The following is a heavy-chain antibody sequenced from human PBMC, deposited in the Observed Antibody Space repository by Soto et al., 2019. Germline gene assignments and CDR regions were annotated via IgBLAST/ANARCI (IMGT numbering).Heavy chain of an antibody. CDR1: GFTFSSYG. V-gene: IGHV3-30*18. CDR2: ISYDGGNE. Sequence: QVQLVQSGGGVVQPGRSLRLSCAGSGFTFSSYGIHWVRQAPGKGLEWVALISYDGGNEKYTESVKDRFTISRDDSXXXAYLQMSSLRTEDTAMYYCAKDRYSGTYPTDFDYWGQGSLVTVSS. D-gene: IGHD1-26*01. J-gene: IGHJ4*02. CDR3: AKDRYSGTYPTDFDY.